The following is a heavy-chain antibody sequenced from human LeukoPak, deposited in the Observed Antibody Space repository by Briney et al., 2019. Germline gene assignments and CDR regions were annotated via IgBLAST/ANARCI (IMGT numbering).Heavy chain of an antibody. V-gene: IGHV1-8*01. CDR1: GYTFTSYD. Sequence: ASVKVSCKASGYTFTSYDFNWVRQATGQGLELMGWMNPNTGNTGYAQKFQGRGTMTRNTSISIAYMELSSLRSEDTAVYYCARELSSSGSHPNYYSYGMDVWGQGTTVTVSS. D-gene: IGHD3-22*01. J-gene: IGHJ6*02. CDR2: MNPNTGNT. CDR3: ARELSSSGSHPNYYSYGMDV.